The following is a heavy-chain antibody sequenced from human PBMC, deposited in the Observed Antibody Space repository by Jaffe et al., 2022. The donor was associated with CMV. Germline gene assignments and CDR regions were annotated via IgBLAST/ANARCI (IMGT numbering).Heavy chain of an antibody. CDR2: IYPGDSDT. J-gene: IGHJ6*02. V-gene: IGHV5-51*01. CDR3: ARQVWNDEYYYYYGMDV. CDR1: GYSFTSYW. Sequence: EVQLVQSGAEVKKPGESLKISCKGSGYSFTSYWIGWVRQMPGKGLEWMGIIYPGDSDTRYSPSFQGQVTISADKSISTAYLQWSSLKASDTAMYYCARQVWNDEYYYYYGMDVWGQGTTVTVSS. D-gene: IGHD1-1*01.